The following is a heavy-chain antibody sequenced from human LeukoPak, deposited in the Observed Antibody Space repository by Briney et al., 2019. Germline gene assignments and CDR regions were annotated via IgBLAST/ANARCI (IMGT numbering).Heavy chain of an antibody. CDR1: GFTFSGYA. CDR2: ISYDGSNK. CDR3: ARGSEIVVVVAATLGDAFDI. V-gene: IGHV3-30*04. J-gene: IGHJ3*02. Sequence: PGRSLRLSCAASGFTFSGYAMHWVRQAPGKGLEWVAVISYDGSNKYYADSVKGRFTISRDNSKNTLYLQMNSLRAEDTAVYYCARGSEIVVVVAATLGDAFDIWGQGTMVTVSS. D-gene: IGHD2-15*01.